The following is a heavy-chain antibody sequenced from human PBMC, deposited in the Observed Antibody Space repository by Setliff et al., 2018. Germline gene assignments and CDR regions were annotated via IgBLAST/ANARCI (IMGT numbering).Heavy chain of an antibody. CDR3: VREGVDTRSSTDYRYYMDV. Sequence: GASVKVSCKTSGYTFRSYGVSWVRQAPGQGLEWMGWISAVFGTTDYAQKFQGRVTIITDESTTTAYMELSSLGSEDTAVYYCVREGVDTRSSTDYRYYMDVWGKGTTVTVSS. J-gene: IGHJ6*03. D-gene: IGHD5-18*01. V-gene: IGHV1-69*05. CDR1: GYTFRSYG. CDR2: ISAVFGTT.